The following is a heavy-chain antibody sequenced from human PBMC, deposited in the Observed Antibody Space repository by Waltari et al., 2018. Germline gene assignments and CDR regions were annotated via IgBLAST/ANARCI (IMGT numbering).Heavy chain of an antibody. CDR2: INHSGST. V-gene: IGHV4-34*01. J-gene: IGHJ4*02. Sequence: QVQLQQWGAGLLKPSETLSLTCAVYGGSFSGYYWNWIRQPPGKGLEWIGEINHSGSTNYNPSLKSRVTISVDTSKNQFSLKLSSVTAADTAVYYCARHNTGWFGRLFDYWGQGTLVTVSS. CDR1: GGSFSGYY. CDR3: ARHNTGWFGRLFDY. D-gene: IGHD3-10*01.